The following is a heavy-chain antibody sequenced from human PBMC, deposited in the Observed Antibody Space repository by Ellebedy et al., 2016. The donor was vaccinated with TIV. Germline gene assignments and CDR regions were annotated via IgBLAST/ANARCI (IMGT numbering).Heavy chain of an antibody. Sequence: ASVKVSCKASGYTFTTYQMHWVRQAPGQGLEWVGIINPSGGSTSYAQKLQGGVTMTTDTSTSTAYMELRSLRSDDTAVYYCAREQHGEMEASNFDYWGQGTLVTVSS. V-gene: IGHV1-46*01. CDR1: GYTFTTYQ. J-gene: IGHJ4*02. D-gene: IGHD5-24*01. CDR3: AREQHGEMEASNFDY. CDR2: INPSGGST.